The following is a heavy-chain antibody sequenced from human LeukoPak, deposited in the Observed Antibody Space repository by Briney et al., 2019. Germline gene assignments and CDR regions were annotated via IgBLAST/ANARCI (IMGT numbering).Heavy chain of an antibody. CDR2: INPNTGAT. CDR1: GYTFTGYY. D-gene: IGHD7-27*01. CDR3: ARDQTGDGFDC. J-gene: IGHJ4*02. Sequence: ASVKVSCKASGYTFTGYYLNWVRQAPGQGLEWMGWINPNTGATNYAQKFQGRITMTRDTSISTVYMEPSRLRSDDTAVYYCARDQTGDGFDCWGQGTLVTVSS. V-gene: IGHV1-2*02.